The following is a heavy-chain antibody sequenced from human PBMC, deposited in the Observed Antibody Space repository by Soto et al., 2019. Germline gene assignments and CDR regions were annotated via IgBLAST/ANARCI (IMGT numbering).Heavy chain of an antibody. CDR3: ARDRIFGVVIWFDP. V-gene: IGHV1-2*02. J-gene: IGHJ5*02. Sequence: ASVQVSCKASGYTFTGYYLHWVRQAPGQGLEWMGWINPNSGGTNYAQKFQGRVTMTRDTSISTAYMELRRLRSDDTAVYYCARDRIFGVVIWFDPWGQGTLVT. CDR2: INPNSGGT. CDR1: GYTFTGYY. D-gene: IGHD3-3*02.